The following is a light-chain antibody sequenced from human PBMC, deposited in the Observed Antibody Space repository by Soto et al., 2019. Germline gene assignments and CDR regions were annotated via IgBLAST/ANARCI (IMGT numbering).Light chain of an antibody. V-gene: IGKV2-28*01. CDR3: MQALPCT. CDR2: LGS. Sequence: DIVMTQSPLSLPVTPGEPASISCRSSQSLLHSNGYNYLDWYLQKPGQSPQLLIYLGSNRASGVPDRFSGSGSGTDFTLKISRVEAEDVGVYYCMQALPCTFGPGTKVDIK. CDR1: QSLLHSNGYNY. J-gene: IGKJ3*01.